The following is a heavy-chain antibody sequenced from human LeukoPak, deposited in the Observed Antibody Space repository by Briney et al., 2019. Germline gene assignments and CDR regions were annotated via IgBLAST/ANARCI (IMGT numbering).Heavy chain of an antibody. D-gene: IGHD1-26*01. V-gene: IGHV3-9*03. CDR2: ISWNSGSI. J-gene: IGHJ4*02. CDR1: GFTFDDYA. CDR3: AKDRSASVSYYFDY. Sequence: HTGGSLRLSCAASGFTFDDYAMHWVRQAPGKGLEWVSGISWNSGSIGYADSVKGRFTISRDNAKNSLYLQMNSLRAEDMALYYCAKDRSASVSYYFDYWGQGTLVTVSS.